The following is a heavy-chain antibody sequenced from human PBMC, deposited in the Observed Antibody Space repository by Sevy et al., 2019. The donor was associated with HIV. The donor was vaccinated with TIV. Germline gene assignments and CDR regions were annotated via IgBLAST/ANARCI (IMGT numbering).Heavy chain of an antibody. J-gene: IGHJ4*02. CDR1: GYTLTKLS. Sequence: ASVKVSCKVSGYTLTKLSMHWVRQAPGKGLEWMGSFDPEDGETIHAQRFQGRLSMTEDTSTETAYMELSSLSSEDTAVYYCATTKDYYDNSGDPFDNWGQGTLVTVSS. CDR2: FDPEDGET. D-gene: IGHD3-22*01. V-gene: IGHV1-24*01. CDR3: ATTKDYYDNSGDPFDN.